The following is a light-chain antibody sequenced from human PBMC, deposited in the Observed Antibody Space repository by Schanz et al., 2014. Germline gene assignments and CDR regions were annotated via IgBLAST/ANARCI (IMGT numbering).Light chain of an antibody. CDR1: SSDVGGYNY. CDR3: SSYTSSNTGV. J-gene: IGLJ3*02. Sequence: QSALTQPASVSGSPGQSITISCTGTSSDVGGYNYVSWYQQHPGKAPKLMLYDVSDRPSGVSNRFSGSKSGNTASLTISGLQAEDEADYYCSSYTSSNTGVFGGGTKLTVL. CDR2: DVS. V-gene: IGLV2-14*03.